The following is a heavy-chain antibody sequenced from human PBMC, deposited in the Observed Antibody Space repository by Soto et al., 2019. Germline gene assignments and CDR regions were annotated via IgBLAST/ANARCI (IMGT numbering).Heavy chain of an antibody. J-gene: IGHJ4*02. D-gene: IGHD2-15*01. V-gene: IGHV4-34*01. CDR2: INHSGST. CDR3: ARGELYCSGSSCVGGFDY. CDR1: GGSFSGYY. Sequence: SETLSLTCAVYGGSFSGYYWSWIRQPPGKGLEWIGEINHSGSTNYNPSLKSRVTISVDTSKNQFSLKLSSVTAADTAVYYCARGELYCSGSSCVGGFDYWGQGTLVTVSS.